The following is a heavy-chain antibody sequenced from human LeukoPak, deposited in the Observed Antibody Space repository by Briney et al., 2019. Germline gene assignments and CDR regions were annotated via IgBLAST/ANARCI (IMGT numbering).Heavy chain of an antibody. Sequence: GGSLRLSCAASGFTFSSDGMHWVRQAPGKGLEWVAFIRYDGSNKYYADSVKGRFTISRDNSKNTLYLQMNSLRAEDTAVYYCAKDSYYDSSGYYYYYYYYMDVWGKGTTVTISS. CDR3: AKDSYYDSSGYYYYYYYYMDV. CDR2: IRYDGSNK. CDR1: GFTFSSDG. D-gene: IGHD3-22*01. V-gene: IGHV3-30*02. J-gene: IGHJ6*03.